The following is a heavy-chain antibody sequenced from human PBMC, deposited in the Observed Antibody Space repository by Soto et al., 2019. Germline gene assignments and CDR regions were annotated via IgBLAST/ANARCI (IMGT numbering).Heavy chain of an antibody. J-gene: IGHJ5*02. D-gene: IGHD6-19*01. V-gene: IGHV3-48*02. CDR1: GFTFSSYS. Sequence: EVQLVESGGGLVQPGGSLRLSCAASGFTFSSYSMNWVRQAPGKGLEWVSYISSSSSTIYYADSVKGRFTISRDNAKNSLDLQMTRLRDEDTAVYYCAREGGWLNWFAPWGQGTLVTVSS. CDR3: AREGGWLNWFAP. CDR2: ISSSSSTI.